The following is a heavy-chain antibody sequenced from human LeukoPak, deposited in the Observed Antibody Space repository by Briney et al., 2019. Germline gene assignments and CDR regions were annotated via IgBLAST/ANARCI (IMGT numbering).Heavy chain of an antibody. Sequence: GGSLRLSCAASGSTFGSYSMNWVRQAPGKGLEWVSSISSSSSYIYYADSVKGRFTISRDNAKNSLYLQMNSLRAEDTAVYYCARAYAPYHFDYWGQGTLVTVSS. CDR3: ARAYAPYHFDY. D-gene: IGHD2-2*01. CDR2: ISSSSSYI. J-gene: IGHJ4*02. V-gene: IGHV3-21*01. CDR1: GSTFGSYS.